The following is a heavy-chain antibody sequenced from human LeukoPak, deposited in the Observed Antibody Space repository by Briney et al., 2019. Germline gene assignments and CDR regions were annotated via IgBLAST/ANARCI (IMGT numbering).Heavy chain of an antibody. CDR2: ISGSGGST. CDR3: VRRVPYSSSSVYFDC. CDR1: GFTLSSYA. V-gene: IGHV3-23*01. Sequence: RSGGSLRLSCAASGFTLSSYAMSWVRLVPGKGLERVSRISGSGGSTYYADSVKGRFTISRDNSKNTVYLQMNSLRAEDTALYYCVRRVPYSSSSVYFDCWGQGTLVTVSS. D-gene: IGHD6-6*01. J-gene: IGHJ4*02.